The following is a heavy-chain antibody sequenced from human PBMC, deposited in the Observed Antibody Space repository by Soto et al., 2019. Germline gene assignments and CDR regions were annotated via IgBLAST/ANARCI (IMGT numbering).Heavy chain of an antibody. CDR3: AREVQVHTSAFVY. V-gene: IGHV1-69*19. CDR2: ISPMFGAA. D-gene: IGHD3-10*01. CDR1: GGTFNTYA. J-gene: IGHJ4*02. Sequence: VQLVQSGAEMKKPGSSVKVSCQSSGGTFNTYAMNWVRQAPGQGPEWMGDISPMFGAANYAPKFQGRVTITADESTGTSYMQLSSLTSEDTALYFCAREVQVHTSAFVYWCQGTLVTVSS.